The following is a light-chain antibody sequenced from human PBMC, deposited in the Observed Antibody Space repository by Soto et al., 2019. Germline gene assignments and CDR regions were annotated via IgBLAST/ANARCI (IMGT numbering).Light chain of an antibody. J-gene: IGLJ7*01. V-gene: IGLV2-14*01. CDR2: DVT. CDR3: SSYTSSSTPLV. Sequence: QSALTQPASVSGSPGQSITISCTGTSSDVGGYNYVSWYQQHPGKAPKLMIYDVTNRPSGASNRFSGSKSGNTASLTISGLQAEDEADYYWSSYTSSSTPLVFGGGTQLTVL. CDR1: SSDVGGYNY.